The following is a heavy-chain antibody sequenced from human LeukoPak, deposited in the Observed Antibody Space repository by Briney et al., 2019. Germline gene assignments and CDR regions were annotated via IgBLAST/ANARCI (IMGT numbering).Heavy chain of an antibody. D-gene: IGHD2-21*02. CDR2: IRSKTYGATT. CDR3: ARLSDWNFAY. Sequence: PGGSLRLSCTASGFTFGDYAMSWFRQAPGKGLEWIGFIRSKTYGATTEYAASVKGRFTISRDDSKTIAYLQVNSLKTEDTAVYYCARLSDWNFAYWGQGTLVIVSS. V-gene: IGHV3-49*03. J-gene: IGHJ4*02. CDR1: GFTFGDYA.